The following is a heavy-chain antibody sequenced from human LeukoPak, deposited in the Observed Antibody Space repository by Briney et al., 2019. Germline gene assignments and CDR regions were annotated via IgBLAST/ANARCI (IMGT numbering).Heavy chain of an antibody. J-gene: IGHJ4*02. Sequence: ASVKVSCRASGGTFSSYAISWVRQAPGQGLEWMGRIIPILGIANYAQKLQGRVTMTTDTSTSTAYMELRSLRSDDTAVYYCASGSGGSGSYYIPFDYWGQGTLVTVSS. CDR3: ASGSGGSGSYYIPFDY. D-gene: IGHD3-10*01. V-gene: IGHV1-69*04. CDR2: IIPILGIA. CDR1: GGTFSSYA.